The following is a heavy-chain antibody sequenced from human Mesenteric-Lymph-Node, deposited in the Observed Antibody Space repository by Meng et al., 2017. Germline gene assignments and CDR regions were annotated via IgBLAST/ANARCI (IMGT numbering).Heavy chain of an antibody. Sequence: GSLRLSCTVSGGSISSYYWSWIRQPPGKGLEWIGYIYYSGSTNYNPSLKSRFTISVDTSKNQFSLKLSSVTAAATAVYYCAKDRGSGWIDAFDVWGQGTMVTVSS. D-gene: IGHD6-19*01. J-gene: IGHJ3*01. CDR1: GGSISSYY. CDR2: IYYSGST. CDR3: AKDRGSGWIDAFDV. V-gene: IGHV4-59*12.